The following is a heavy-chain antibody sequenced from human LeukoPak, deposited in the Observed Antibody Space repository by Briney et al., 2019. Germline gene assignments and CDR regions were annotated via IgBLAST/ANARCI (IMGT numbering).Heavy chain of an antibody. CDR3: ARGHPQWELLYYFDY. CDR1: GYTFTSNY. J-gene: IGHJ4*02. CDR2: IYPRDGST. Sequence: EASVKVSCKASGYTFTSNYIHWVRQAPGQGLEWMGMIYPRDGSTSYAQKFQGRVTVTRDTSTSTVYMELSSLRSEDTAVYYCARGHPQWELLYYFDYWGQGTLVTVSS. V-gene: IGHV1-46*01. D-gene: IGHD1-26*01.